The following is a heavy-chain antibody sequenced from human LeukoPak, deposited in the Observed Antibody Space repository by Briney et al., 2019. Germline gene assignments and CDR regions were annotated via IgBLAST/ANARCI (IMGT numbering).Heavy chain of an antibody. V-gene: IGHV1-46*01. CDR1: GYTFTSYY. Sequence: ASVKVSCKASGYTFTSYYMHWVRQAPGQGLEWMGIINPSGGSTSYAQKFQGRVTMTTDTSTSTAYMELRSLRSDDTAVYYCARRIQYYYYDSSGYYSDYWGQGTLVTVSS. D-gene: IGHD3-22*01. CDR2: INPSGGST. J-gene: IGHJ4*02. CDR3: ARRIQYYYYDSSGYYSDY.